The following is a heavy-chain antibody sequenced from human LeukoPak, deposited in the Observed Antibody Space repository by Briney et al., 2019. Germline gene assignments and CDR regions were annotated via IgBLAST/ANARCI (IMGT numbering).Heavy chain of an antibody. CDR1: GFTFINAW. V-gene: IGHV3-15*01. CDR3: TTMDEFNHGH. Sequence: GGSLRLSCAGSGFTFINAWMSWVRQAPGKGLEWVGRIQSKYLNWRTDYAAPVKGRFTISRDDSENTVFLQMNSLKIEDTAMYYCTTMDEFNHGHWGQGTLVTVSS. D-gene: IGHD1-14*01. CDR2: IQSKYLNWRT. J-gene: IGHJ4*02.